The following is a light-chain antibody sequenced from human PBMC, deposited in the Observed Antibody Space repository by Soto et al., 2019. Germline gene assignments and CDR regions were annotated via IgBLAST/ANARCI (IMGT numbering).Light chain of an antibody. J-gene: IGLJ2*01. CDR2: LNSDGSH. CDR1: SGHSSYA. CDR3: QTWGTGIRV. Sequence: QLVLTQSPSASASLGASVKLTCTLSSGHSSYAIAWHQQQPEKGPRYLMKLNSDGSHSKGDGITDRFSGSSSGAERYLTISSLQSEDEADYYCQTWGTGIRVFGGGTKLTV. V-gene: IGLV4-69*01.